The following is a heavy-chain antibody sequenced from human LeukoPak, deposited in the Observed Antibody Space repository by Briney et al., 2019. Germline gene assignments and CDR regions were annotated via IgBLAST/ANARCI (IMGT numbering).Heavy chain of an antibody. CDR2: IKSKTDGGTT. D-gene: IGHD6-19*01. J-gene: IGHJ4*02. CDR1: GFTFSSYS. Sequence: RPGGSLRLSCAASGFTFSSYSMSWVRQAPGKGLEWVGRIKSKTDGGTTDYAAPVKGRFTISRDDSKNTLYLQMNSLKTEDTAVYYCTTDISSGVDYWGQGTLVTVSS. V-gene: IGHV3-15*01. CDR3: TTDISSGVDY.